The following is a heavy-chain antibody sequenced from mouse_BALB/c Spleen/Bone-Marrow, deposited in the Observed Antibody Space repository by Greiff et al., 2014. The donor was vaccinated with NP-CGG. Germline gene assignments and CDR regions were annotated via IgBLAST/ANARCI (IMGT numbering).Heavy chain of an antibody. CDR3: ARGYGNSAWFAY. CDR1: GYTFTSYW. CDR2: IAPGSGST. J-gene: IGHJ3*01. Sequence: DLVKPGASVKLSCKASGYTFTSYWINWIKQRPGQGLEWIGRIAPGSGSTYYNEMFKGKATLTVDTSSRTAYIQLSSLSSEDSAVYFCARGYGNSAWFAYWGQGTLVTVSA. V-gene: IGHV1S41*01. D-gene: IGHD2-10*02.